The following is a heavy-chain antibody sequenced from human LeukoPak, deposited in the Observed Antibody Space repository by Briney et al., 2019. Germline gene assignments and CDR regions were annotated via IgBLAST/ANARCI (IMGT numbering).Heavy chain of an antibody. D-gene: IGHD5-24*01. V-gene: IGHV1-2*04. J-gene: IGHJ3*02. Sequence: ASVKVSCKASGYTFTGYYMHWVRQAPGQGLEWMGWINPNSGGTNYAQKFQGWVTMTRDTSTSTVYMELSSLRSEDTAVYYCARDQRRWLQYDAFDIWGQGTMVTVSS. CDR2: INPNSGGT. CDR3: ARDQRRWLQYDAFDI. CDR1: GYTFTGYY.